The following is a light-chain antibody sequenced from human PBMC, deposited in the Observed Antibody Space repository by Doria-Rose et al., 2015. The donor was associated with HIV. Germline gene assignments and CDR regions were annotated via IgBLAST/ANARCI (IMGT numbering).Light chain of an antibody. V-gene: IGKV1-39*01. CDR3: QQSYSLFT. J-gene: IGKJ3*01. CDR1: QSISTY. CDR2: AAS. Sequence: DIRMTQSPSTLSASVGDRVTITCRASQSISTYLNWYQHKPGKAPKLLIYAASTLQSGVPSRFSGSGSGTDFTLTISSLRPEDFATYYCQQSYSLFTFGPGTNVDIK.